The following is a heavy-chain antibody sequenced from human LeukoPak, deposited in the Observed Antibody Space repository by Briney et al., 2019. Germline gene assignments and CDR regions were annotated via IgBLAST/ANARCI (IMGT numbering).Heavy chain of an antibody. Sequence: SETLSLTCAVSGYSLSRGYYWAWIRQPPGKGLEWIGSMFHSGNTYHNPSLKSRVTMSVTTSKNQFSLKLNSVTAADTAVYYCASQYSGSYYAYFHHGGQGTLVTVSS. CDR2: MFHSGNT. CDR1: GYSLSRGYY. J-gene: IGHJ1*01. CDR3: ASQYSGSYYAYFHH. V-gene: IGHV4-38-2*01. D-gene: IGHD1-26*01.